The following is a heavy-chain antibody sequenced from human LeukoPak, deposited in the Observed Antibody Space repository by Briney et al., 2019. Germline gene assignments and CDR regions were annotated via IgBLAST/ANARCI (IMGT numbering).Heavy chain of an antibody. D-gene: IGHD3-10*02. CDR3: ARGGVRGRNAFDI. Sequence: PGGSLRLSCAASGFTFSSYSMNWVRQAPGKGLEWVSSISSSSSYIYYADSVKGRFTISRDNAKNSLYLQMNSLRAEDTAVYYSARGGVRGRNAFDIWGQGTMVTVSS. V-gene: IGHV3-21*01. J-gene: IGHJ3*02. CDR2: ISSSSSYI. CDR1: GFTFSSYS.